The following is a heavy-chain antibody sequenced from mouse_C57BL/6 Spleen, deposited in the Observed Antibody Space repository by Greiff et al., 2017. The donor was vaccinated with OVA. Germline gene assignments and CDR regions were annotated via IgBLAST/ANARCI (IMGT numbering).Heavy chain of an antibody. CDR3: ARYYGSNWYFDV. J-gene: IGHJ1*03. CDR2: IDPSDSET. CDR1: GYTFTSYW. D-gene: IGHD1-1*01. V-gene: IGHV1-52*01. Sequence: QVQLQQPGAELVRPGSSVKLSCKASGYTFTSYWMHWVKQRPIQGLEWIGNIDPSDSETHYNQQFRDKATLTVDKSSSTAYMQLSSLTSEDSAVYYCARYYGSNWYFDVWGTGTTVTVSS.